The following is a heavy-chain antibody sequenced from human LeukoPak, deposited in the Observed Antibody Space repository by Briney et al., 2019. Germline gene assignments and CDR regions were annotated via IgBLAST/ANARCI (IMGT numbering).Heavy chain of an antibody. D-gene: IGHD6-13*01. J-gene: IGHJ3*02. Sequence: GGSLRLSCAASGFTFSSYWMHWVRQAPGKGLVWVSRINSDGSSTSYADSVKGRFTISRDNAKNTLYVQMNSLRAEDTAVYYCAIIAAAGSGSDAFDIWGQGTMVTVSS. CDR2: INSDGSST. CDR1: GFTFSSYW. V-gene: IGHV3-74*01. CDR3: AIIAAAGSGSDAFDI.